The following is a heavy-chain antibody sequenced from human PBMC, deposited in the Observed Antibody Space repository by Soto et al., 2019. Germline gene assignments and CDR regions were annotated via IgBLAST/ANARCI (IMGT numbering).Heavy chain of an antibody. CDR1: GFTFNTYW. D-gene: IGHD7-27*01. J-gene: IGHJ4*02. Sequence: EVQLVESGGGLVQPGGSLRLSCSASGFTFNTYWMSWVRQAPGKGLEWVANIKQDGSEKNYVDSVKGRFTISRDNAKNSLYLQMNSLGDEDTAVYYCARGGNWADYWDQGTLVIVSS. CDR2: IKQDGSEK. CDR3: ARGGNWADY. V-gene: IGHV3-7*03.